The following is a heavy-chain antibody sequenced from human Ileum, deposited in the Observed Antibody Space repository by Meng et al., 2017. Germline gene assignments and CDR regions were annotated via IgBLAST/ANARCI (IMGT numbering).Heavy chain of an antibody. Sequence: QVQLQESGPGLVKPSETLSLTCSVSGGSISNYYWSWIRQPPGKGLEWIGEIYHTGGTNYNPSLKRRVTISVDKSKSQFSLEVTSVTAADTAVYYCARVRCASVSCYGDSYFDYWGQGILVTVSS. V-gene: IGHV4-59*12. J-gene: IGHJ4*02. CDR2: IYHTGGT. D-gene: IGHD2-15*01. CDR1: GGSISNYY. CDR3: ARVRCASVSCYGDSYFDY.